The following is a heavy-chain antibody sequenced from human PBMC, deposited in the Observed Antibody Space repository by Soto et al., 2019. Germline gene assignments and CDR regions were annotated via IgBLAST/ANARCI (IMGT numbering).Heavy chain of an antibody. Sequence: QVQLQESGPGLVKPSQTLSLTCTVSGGSISSGDDFWTWIRQPPGKGLEWIGYIYYSGSTYYNPSRMSRLTMSVDTSKNQFSLKLSSVTAADTAVYYCARDRAKWKDYYYYGMDVWGQWTKVTVSS. CDR3: ARDRAKWKDYYYYGMDV. V-gene: IGHV4-30-4*01. J-gene: IGHJ6*02. D-gene: IGHD1-20*01. CDR2: IYYSGST. CDR1: GGSISSGDDF.